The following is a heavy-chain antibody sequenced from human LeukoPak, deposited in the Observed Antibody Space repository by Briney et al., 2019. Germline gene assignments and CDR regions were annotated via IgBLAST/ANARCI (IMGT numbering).Heavy chain of an antibody. CDR1: GGSFSGYY. CDR3: ARKGSSSCYNY. D-gene: IGHD6-13*01. CDR2: INHSGST. J-gene: IGHJ4*02. Sequence: SETLSLTCAVYGGSFSGYYWSWIRQPPGKGLEWIGEINHSGSTNYNPSLKSRVTISADTSKNQFSLKLSSVTAADTAVYYCARKGSSSCYNYWGQGTLVTVSS. V-gene: IGHV4-34*01.